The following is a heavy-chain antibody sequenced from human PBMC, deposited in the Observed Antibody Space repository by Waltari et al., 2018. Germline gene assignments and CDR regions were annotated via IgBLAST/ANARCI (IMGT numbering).Heavy chain of an antibody. CDR3: ARGQNGDYPYYFDY. D-gene: IGHD4-17*01. Sequence: EVQLVESGGGLVQPGGSLRLSCAASGFTFSSYWMHWVRQAPGKGLVWVSRINSDGSSTSYADSVKGRFTISRDNAKNTLYLQMSSLRSEDTAVYYCARGQNGDYPYYFDYWGQGTLVTVSS. J-gene: IGHJ4*02. CDR1: GFTFSSYW. V-gene: IGHV3-74*01. CDR2: INSDGSST.